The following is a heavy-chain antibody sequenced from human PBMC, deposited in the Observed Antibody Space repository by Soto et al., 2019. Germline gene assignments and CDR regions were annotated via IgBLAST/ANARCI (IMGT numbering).Heavy chain of an antibody. CDR1: GYTFASYS. J-gene: IGHJ3*02. CDR3: ARDFGASIAARGAFDI. V-gene: IGHV1-3*01. CDR2: INAGNGNT. D-gene: IGHD6-6*01. Sequence: GASVKVSCKPSGYTFASYSMHLGRRAPGQRLEWMGWINAGNGNTKYSQKFQGRVTITRDTSASTAYMELSSLRSEDTAVYYCARDFGASIAARGAFDIWGQGTMVTVSS.